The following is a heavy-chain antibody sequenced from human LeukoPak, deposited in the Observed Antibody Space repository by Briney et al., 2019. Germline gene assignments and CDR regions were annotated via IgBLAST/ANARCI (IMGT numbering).Heavy chain of an antibody. CDR2: IYYSGST. J-gene: IGHJ2*01. CDR1: GGSISTSNYY. V-gene: IGHV4-39*01. Sequence: PSETLSLTCTVSGGSISTSNYYWGWIRQPPGKGLEWIGSIYYSGSTYYNPSLKSRVTISVDTSKNQFSLKLSSVTAADTAVYYCARVSKKSWELLPYWYFDLWGRGTLVTVSS. CDR3: ARVSKKSWELLPYWYFDL. D-gene: IGHD1-26*01.